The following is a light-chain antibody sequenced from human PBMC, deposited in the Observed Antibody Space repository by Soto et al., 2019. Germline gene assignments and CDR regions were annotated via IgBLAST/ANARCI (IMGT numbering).Light chain of an antibody. V-gene: IGKV1-5*03. CDR1: QTISSW. Sequence: DIQMTQSAATLSGSVGDRVTITCGASQTISSWLAWYQQKPGKAPKLLIYKASTLKSGVPSRFSGSLSGTEFTLTISSLQTDDFATYYCQHYNSYSEAFGQGTKVDI. CDR2: KAS. CDR3: QHYNSYSEA. J-gene: IGKJ1*01.